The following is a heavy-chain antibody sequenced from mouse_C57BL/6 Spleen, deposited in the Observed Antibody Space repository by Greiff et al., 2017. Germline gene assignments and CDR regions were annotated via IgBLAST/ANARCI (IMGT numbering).Heavy chain of an antibody. V-gene: IGHV1-81*01. CDR1: GYTFTSYG. D-gene: IGHD2-3*01. Sequence: QVQLKESGAELARPGASVKLSCTASGYTFTSYGISWVKQRTGQGLAWIGEIYPRSGNTYSNEKFKGKATLTVDKCSSTAYMELRSLTSKDSAVYFCARKKDDGYYYAMDYWGQGTSVTVSS. J-gene: IGHJ4*01. CDR3: ARKKDDGYYYAMDY. CDR2: IYPRSGNT.